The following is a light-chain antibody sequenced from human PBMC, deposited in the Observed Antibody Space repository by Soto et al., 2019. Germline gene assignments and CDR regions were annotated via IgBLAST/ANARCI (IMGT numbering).Light chain of an antibody. J-gene: IGKJ1*01. Sequence: DIQMTQSPSTLSASIGDRVTITCRASQSVDSRLAWYKHKPGKAPKLLVYDASTLETGVPSRFSGSGSGAEFTLTITGLKPEDIATYSCQHYDSFWSFGQGTKVEIK. CDR1: QSVDSR. V-gene: IGKV1-5*01. CDR3: QHYDSFWS. CDR2: DAS.